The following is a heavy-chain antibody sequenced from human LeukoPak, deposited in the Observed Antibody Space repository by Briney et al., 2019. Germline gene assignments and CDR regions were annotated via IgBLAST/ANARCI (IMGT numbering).Heavy chain of an antibody. J-gene: IGHJ6*04. V-gene: IGHV1-69*13. CDR1: GGTFSSYA. CDR2: IIPIFGTA. D-gene: IGHD5-12*01. Sequence: SVKVSCKASGGTFSSYAISWVRQAPGQGLEWMGGIIPIFGTANYAQKFQGRVTITADESTSTACMELSSLRSEDTAVYYCARSRRGYSGYEAADYYYYYGMDVWGKGTTVTVSS. CDR3: ARSRRGYSGYEAADYYYYYGMDV.